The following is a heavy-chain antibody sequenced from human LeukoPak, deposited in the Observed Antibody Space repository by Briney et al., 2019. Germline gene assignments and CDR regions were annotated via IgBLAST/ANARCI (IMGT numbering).Heavy chain of an antibody. CDR3: ARSSTCGGDCKNAFDI. CDR1: GGSISSSSYY. CDR2: IYYSGST. Sequence: SETLSLTCTVSGGSISSSSYYWGWIRQPPGKGLVWIGSIYYSGSTYYNPSLKSRVTISVDTSKNQFSLKLSSVTAADTAVYYCARSSTCGGDCKNAFDISGQGTMVTVSS. J-gene: IGHJ3*02. V-gene: IGHV4-39*07. D-gene: IGHD2-21*02.